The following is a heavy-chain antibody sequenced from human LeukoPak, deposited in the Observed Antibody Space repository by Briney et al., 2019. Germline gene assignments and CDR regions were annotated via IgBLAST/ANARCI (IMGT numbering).Heavy chain of an antibody. Sequence: ASVKVSCKASGYTFTSYGISWVRQAPGQGLEWMGWISAYSGKTNYAQRFQGRVTMTTDTSTSTAYMELRSLRSDDTAVYYCARDRSGMSYYNYWGQGILVTVSS. J-gene: IGHJ4*02. CDR2: ISAYSGKT. CDR3: ARDRSGMSYYNY. CDR1: GYTFTSYG. V-gene: IGHV1-18*01. D-gene: IGHD1-26*01.